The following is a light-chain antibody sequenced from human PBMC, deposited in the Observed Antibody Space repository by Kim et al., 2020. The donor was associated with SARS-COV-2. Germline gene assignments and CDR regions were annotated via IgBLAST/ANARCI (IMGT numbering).Light chain of an antibody. V-gene: IGKV1-27*01. CDR1: QSISNY. J-gene: IGKJ1*01. Sequence: DIQMTQSPSSLSASVGDRVTITCRASQSISNYLAWYQQKPGNIPRLLIYGASTLHSGVPSRFSGSGVGTDFTLTINSLQPEDVATYYCQQYNSAPWTFGQGTKLEI. CDR3: QQYNSAPWT. CDR2: GAS.